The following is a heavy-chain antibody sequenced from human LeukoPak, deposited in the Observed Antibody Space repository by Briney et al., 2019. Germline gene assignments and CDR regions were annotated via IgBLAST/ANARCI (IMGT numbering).Heavy chain of an antibody. Sequence: GGSLRLSCAASGFNFSSYAMSWVRQAPGKGLEWVSVISGGGGYTHYADSVKGRITISRDNSKGTLYLQMSDLRAEDTAKYYCAKNAFDILADYFDYWGQGTLVTVSS. D-gene: IGHD3-9*01. CDR3: AKNAFDILADYFDY. CDR1: GFNFSSYA. V-gene: IGHV3-23*01. J-gene: IGHJ4*02. CDR2: ISGGGGYT.